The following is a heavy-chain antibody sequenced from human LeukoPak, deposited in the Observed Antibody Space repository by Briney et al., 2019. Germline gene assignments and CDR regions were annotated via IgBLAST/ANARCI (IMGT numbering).Heavy chain of an antibody. CDR3: ARGSHYQLLPFDY. CDR1: GGSISSYY. D-gene: IGHD1-26*01. CDR2: IYYSGST. J-gene: IGHJ4*02. V-gene: IGHV4-59*01. Sequence: PSETLSLTCTLSGGSISSYYWSWIRQPPGKGLEWIGYIYYSGSTNYNSSPKSRVIISVDTSKDQFSLRLSSVTAADTAVYYCARGSHYQLLPFDYWGQGTVVTVSS.